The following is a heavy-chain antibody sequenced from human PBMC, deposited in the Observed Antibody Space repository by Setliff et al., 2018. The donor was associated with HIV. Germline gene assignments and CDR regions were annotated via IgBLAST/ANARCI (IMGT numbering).Heavy chain of an antibody. CDR3: AREPDRIVGAA. V-gene: IGHV1-8*02. CDR1: GYTFSNFD. CDR2: MNPKSGHT. Sequence: ASVKVSCKASGYTFSNFDISWVRQATGQGLEWMGWMNPKSGHTGYSQKFRGRVTMTSNTSIDTAYMELTSLRSDDTAVYYCAREPDRIVGAAWGQGTLVTVSS. D-gene: IGHD1-26*01. J-gene: IGHJ5*02.